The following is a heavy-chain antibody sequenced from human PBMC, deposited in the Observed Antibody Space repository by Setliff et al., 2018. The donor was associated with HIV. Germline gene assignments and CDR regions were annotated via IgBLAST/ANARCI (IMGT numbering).Heavy chain of an antibody. J-gene: IGHJ5*02. CDR1: AVSIGGYS. CDR2: IYSTDTT. CDR3: ARVPVPGANWFDP. Sequence: PSETLSLTCTVSAVSIGGYSWSWIRQSPGKGLEWIGSIYSTDTTNHNPSLESRITISVDRSKNLFSLKLISVTAADQGVYYCARVPVPGANWFDPWGLGTLVTVSS. V-gene: IGHV4-4*08.